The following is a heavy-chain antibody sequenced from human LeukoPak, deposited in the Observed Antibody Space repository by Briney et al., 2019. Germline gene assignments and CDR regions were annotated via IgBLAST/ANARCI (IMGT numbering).Heavy chain of an antibody. D-gene: IGHD5-12*01. CDR3: AGDRRGYSGNYFDY. CDR1: GFTFSSYS. CDR2: ISSSSSYI. Sequence: GGSLRLSCAASGFTFSSYSMNWVRQAPGKGLEWVSSISSSSSYIYYADSVKGRFTISRDNAKNSLYLQMNSLRAEDTAVYYCAGDRRGYSGNYFDYWGQGTLVTVSS. J-gene: IGHJ4*02. V-gene: IGHV3-21*01.